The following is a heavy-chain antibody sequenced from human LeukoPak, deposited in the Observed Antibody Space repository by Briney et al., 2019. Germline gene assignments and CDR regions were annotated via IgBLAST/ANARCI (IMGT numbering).Heavy chain of an antibody. J-gene: IGHJ4*02. D-gene: IGHD6-19*01. CDR3: ARGPTYIAVAGPFDY. CDR2: IIPILGIA. V-gene: IGHV1-69*04. Sequence: SVKVSCKASGGTFSSYAISWVRQAPGQGLEWMGRIIPILGIANYAQKFQGRVTITADKSTSTAYMELSSLRSEDTAVYYCARGPTYIAVAGPFDYWGQGTLVTVSS. CDR1: GGTFSSYA.